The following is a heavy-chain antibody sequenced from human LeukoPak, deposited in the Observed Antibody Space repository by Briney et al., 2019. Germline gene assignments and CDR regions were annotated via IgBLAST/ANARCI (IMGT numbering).Heavy chain of an antibody. D-gene: IGHD3-22*01. CDR3: AISTFYDSSGYGSLDP. Sequence: SETLSLTCTVSVGSINTYYWSCIRQPPGKGLEWIGCISYSGSTNYNPSLKSRVAISLDTSKNQFSLKLRSVTSADTAVYYCAISTFYDSSGYGSLDPWGQGTLVTVSS. V-gene: IGHV4-59*01. J-gene: IGHJ5*02. CDR1: VGSINTYY. CDR2: ISYSGST.